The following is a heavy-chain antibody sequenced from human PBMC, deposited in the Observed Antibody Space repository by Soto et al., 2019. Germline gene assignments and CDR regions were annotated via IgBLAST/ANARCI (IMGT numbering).Heavy chain of an antibody. CDR1: GFTVSSNY. J-gene: IGHJ4*02. Sequence: PGGSLRLSCAASGFTVSSNYMSWVRQAPGKGLEWVSGVSASGSITSYADSAKGRFTISRDNAKNTVFLQMTGLRAEDTAVYFCAKGDCSGGRCYRGFDYWGQGTLVTVSS. CDR2: VSASGSIT. CDR3: AKGDCSGGRCYRGFDY. V-gene: IGHV3-23*01. D-gene: IGHD2-15*01.